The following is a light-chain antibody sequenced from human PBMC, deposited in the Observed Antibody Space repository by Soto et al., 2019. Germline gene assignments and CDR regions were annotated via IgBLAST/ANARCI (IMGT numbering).Light chain of an antibody. V-gene: IGLV3-1*01. J-gene: IGLJ1*01. CDR3: QAWDGSSYA. Sequence: SYELTQAPSVSVSPGQTASVTCSGDKLGDKYINWYQQMPGQSPVLVIYQDAKRPSGVPERFSGSNSGNTATLTISGAQTVDEADYYCQAWDGSSYAFGPGTKVTVL. CDR1: KLGDKY. CDR2: QDA.